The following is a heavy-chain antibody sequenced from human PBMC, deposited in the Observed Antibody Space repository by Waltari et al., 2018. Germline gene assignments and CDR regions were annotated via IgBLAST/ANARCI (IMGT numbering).Heavy chain of an antibody. Sequence: EVQLVESGGGLVQPGGSLRLSCTASGFTSVTYWMGWVRQAPGKGLQWVAYIKEDGTEESYLDSLKGRFTISRDDAKNSLHLQMNSLRVEDTAIYYCARVSKGIHFDYWGQGTLVTVSS. V-gene: IGHV3-7*04. J-gene: IGHJ4*02. CDR1: GFTSVTYW. CDR2: IKEDGTEE. CDR3: ARVSKGIHFDY.